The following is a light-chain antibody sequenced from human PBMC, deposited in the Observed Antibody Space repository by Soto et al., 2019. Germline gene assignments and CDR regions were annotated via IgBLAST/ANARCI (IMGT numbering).Light chain of an antibody. J-gene: IGKJ4*01. CDR3: QHYIGYPLT. V-gene: IGKV1-5*03. CDR1: QSISNW. Sequence: DIQMTQSPSTLSASVGDRVTITCRASQSISNWLAWYQQKPGQAPKLLIYKASSLESGVPSGFSGSGSGTEFTLTISSLQPDDFATYYCQHYIGYPLTFGGGTKVEIK. CDR2: KAS.